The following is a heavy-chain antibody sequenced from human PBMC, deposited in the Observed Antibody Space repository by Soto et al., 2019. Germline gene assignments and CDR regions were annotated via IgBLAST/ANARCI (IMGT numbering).Heavy chain of an antibody. Sequence: ASVKVSCKASGGTFSSYAISWVRQAPGQGLEWMGRIIPILGIANYAQKFQGRVTITAVKSTSTAYMELSSLRSEDTAVYYCARDQGSSGWSPANGMDVWGQGTTVTVSS. CDR3: ARDQGSSGWSPANGMDV. V-gene: IGHV1-69*04. CDR2: IIPILGIA. J-gene: IGHJ6*02. CDR1: GGTFSSYA. D-gene: IGHD6-19*01.